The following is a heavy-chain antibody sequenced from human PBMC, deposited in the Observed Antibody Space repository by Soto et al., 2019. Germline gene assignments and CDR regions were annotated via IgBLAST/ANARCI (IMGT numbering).Heavy chain of an antibody. CDR1: GGSISNHY. Sequence: SETKPLTSTVSGGSISNHYWSWIRQPPGKGLKWIGYIYYSGSTNYNPSLKSRVTKSVDTSKSQFSLKLSSVTAAATALYYCATRDFYDSTGFYLFWGLGTLVTVFS. CDR2: IYYSGST. J-gene: IGHJ4*02. V-gene: IGHV4-59*11. CDR3: ATRDFYDSTGFYLF. D-gene: IGHD3-22*01.